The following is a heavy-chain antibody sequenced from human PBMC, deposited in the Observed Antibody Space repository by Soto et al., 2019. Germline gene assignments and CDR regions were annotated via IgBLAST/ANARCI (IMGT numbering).Heavy chain of an antibody. Sequence: QVHLQESGPGLVKPSETLSLTCTVSRGSINNYYWSWIRQPPGQGLEFIGYIYYTGVTSYNPTLPSRVTVSVDTAERQNSLKLRSVTAANTAVYYCTRGLGGSCSTTNCAWYMDVWGQGTSVTVSS. CDR1: RGSINNYY. D-gene: IGHD2-2*01. CDR3: TRGLGGSCSTTNCAWYMDV. J-gene: IGHJ6*02. V-gene: IGHV4-59*13. CDR2: IYYTGVT.